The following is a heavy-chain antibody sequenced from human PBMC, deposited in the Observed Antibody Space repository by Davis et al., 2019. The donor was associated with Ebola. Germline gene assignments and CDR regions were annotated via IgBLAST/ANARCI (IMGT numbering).Heavy chain of an antibody. Sequence: HTGGSLRLSCAASGFTFKTYWMHWARQAPAKGLVWVSRINGDGGSASYADSVRGRFTISRDNAKNTLFLQMHSLGADDTGVYFCARDDGDYFDYWGQGALVSVSS. V-gene: IGHV3-74*01. J-gene: IGHJ4*02. CDR1: GFTFKTYW. D-gene: IGHD4-17*01. CDR2: INGDGGSA. CDR3: ARDDGDYFDY.